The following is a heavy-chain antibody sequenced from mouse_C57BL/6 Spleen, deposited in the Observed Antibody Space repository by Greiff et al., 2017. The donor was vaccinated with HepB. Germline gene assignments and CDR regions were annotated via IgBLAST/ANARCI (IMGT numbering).Heavy chain of an antibody. D-gene: IGHD1-1*01. V-gene: IGHV1-64*01. J-gene: IGHJ1*03. CDR1: GYTFTSYW. CDR3: AMDYGSSPYWYFDV. CDR2: IHPNSGST. Sequence: QVQLKESGAELVKPGASVKLSCKASGYTFTSYWMHWVKQRPGQGLEWIGMIHPNSGSTNYNEKFKSKATLTVDKSSSTAYMQLSSLTSEDSAVYYCAMDYGSSPYWYFDVWGTGTTVTVSS.